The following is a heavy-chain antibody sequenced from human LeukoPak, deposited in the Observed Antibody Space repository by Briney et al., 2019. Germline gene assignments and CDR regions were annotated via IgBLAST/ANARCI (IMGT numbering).Heavy chain of an antibody. D-gene: IGHD6-13*01. J-gene: IGHJ4*02. CDR3: ASDSYSSIGYF. CDR2: IYYSGST. Sequence: PSETLSLTCTVSGGSISSSNYYWGWIRQPPGKGLEWIGSIYYSGSTYYNPSLKSRVTISLDTTKNQFALILSSVTAADAAVYFCASDSYSSIGYFWSQGTLVTVSS. CDR1: GGSISSSNYY. V-gene: IGHV4-39*06.